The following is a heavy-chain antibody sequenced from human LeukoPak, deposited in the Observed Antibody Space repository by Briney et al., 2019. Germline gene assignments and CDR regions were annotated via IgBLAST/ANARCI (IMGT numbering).Heavy chain of an antibody. CDR3: ARGEGRYFDWLIDAFDI. Sequence: SETLSLTCTVSGGSISSYYWSWIRQPPGKGLEWIGYIYYSGSTNYNPSLKSRVTISVDTSKNQFSLKLSSVTAAHTAVYYCARGEGRYFDWLIDAFDIWGQGTMVTVSS. CDR1: GGSISSYY. D-gene: IGHD3-9*01. J-gene: IGHJ3*02. CDR2: IYYSGST. V-gene: IGHV4-59*01.